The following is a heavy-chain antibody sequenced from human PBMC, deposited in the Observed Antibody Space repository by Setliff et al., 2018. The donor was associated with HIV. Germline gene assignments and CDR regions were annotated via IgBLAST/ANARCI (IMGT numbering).Heavy chain of an antibody. CDR3: AARNSGNPTRHFDY. D-gene: IGHD3-10*01. CDR2: IYHSGST. Sequence: SETLSLTCALSGYSISNGYYWGWIRQPSGKGLEWIGSIYHSGSTIYNPSLRNRVPISVDTSQDQFSLRLTSVTAADAAVYYCAARNSGNPTRHFDYWGQGTLVTVSS. CDR1: GYSISNGYY. J-gene: IGHJ4*02. V-gene: IGHV4-38-2*01.